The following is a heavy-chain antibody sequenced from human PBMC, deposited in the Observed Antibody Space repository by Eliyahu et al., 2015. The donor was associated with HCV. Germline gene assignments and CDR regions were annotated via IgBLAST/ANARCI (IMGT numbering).Heavy chain of an antibody. J-gene: IGHJ3*02. Sequence: QITLKESGPTLVKPTQTLTLTCTFSGFSLSTSGVGVGWIRQPPGKALEWLALIYWSDYKGYSPSLKSRLTITKDTSKNQVVLTMTNMDPVDTATYYCAHIVVGSGGYRAFDIWGQGTMVTVSS. V-gene: IGHV2-5*01. D-gene: IGHD3-10*01. CDR3: AHIVVGSGGYRAFDI. CDR1: GFSLSTSGVG. CDR2: IYWSDYK.